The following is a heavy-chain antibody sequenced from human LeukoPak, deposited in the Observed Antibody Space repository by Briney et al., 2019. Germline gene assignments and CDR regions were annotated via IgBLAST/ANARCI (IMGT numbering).Heavy chain of an antibody. D-gene: IGHD2-2*01. V-gene: IGHV3-30*02. Sequence: GGSLRLSCAASGFTFSSYGMHWVRQAPGKGLEWVAFIRYDGSNKYYADSVKGRFTISRDNSKNSLYLQMNSLRVEDTAVYYCASTRMFDHWGQGTLVTVSS. CDR2: IRYDGSNK. J-gene: IGHJ4*02. CDR1: GFTFSSYG. CDR3: ASTRMFDH.